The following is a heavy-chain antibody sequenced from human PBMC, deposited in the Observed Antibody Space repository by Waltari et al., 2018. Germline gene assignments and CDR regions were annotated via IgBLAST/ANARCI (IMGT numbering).Heavy chain of an antibody. CDR3: ARDISYSSSGNYFDY. V-gene: IGHV5-51*01. D-gene: IGHD6-13*01. CDR2: IYPGDSDT. J-gene: IGHJ4*02. Sequence: EVQLVQSGAEVKKPGESLKISCKGSGYSFTSYWIGWVRQMPGKGLEWMGMIYPGDSDTRYSPSFQGQVTISADKSISTAYLQWSSLKASDTAMYYCARDISYSSSGNYFDYWGQGTLVTVSS. CDR1: GYSFTSYW.